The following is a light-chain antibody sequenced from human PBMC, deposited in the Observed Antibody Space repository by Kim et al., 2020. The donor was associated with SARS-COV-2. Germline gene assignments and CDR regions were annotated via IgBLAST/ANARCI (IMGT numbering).Light chain of an antibody. J-gene: IGLJ2*01. CDR2: SNN. CDR3: AAWDDSVNGL. CDR1: RSNIGSNT. Sequence: PGQRVTISCSGSRSNIGSNTVNWYQQLPGTAPKLLIYSNNQRPSGVPDRFSGSKSGTSASLAISGLQSEDEADYYCAAWDDSVNGLFGGGTQLTVL. V-gene: IGLV1-44*01.